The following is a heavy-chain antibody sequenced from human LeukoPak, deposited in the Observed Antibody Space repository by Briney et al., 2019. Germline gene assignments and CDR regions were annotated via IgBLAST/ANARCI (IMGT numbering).Heavy chain of an antibody. J-gene: IGHJ4*02. D-gene: IGHD6-6*01. CDR1: GGSISSYC. Sequence: ASETLSLTCTGSGGSISSYCWSWIRQPPGKGLEWIGYIYYSGSTNYNPSLKSRVTISVDTSKNQFSLKLSSVTAADTAVYYCARVDPDSSSTLEVFDYWGQGTLVTVSS. CDR3: ARVDPDSSSTLEVFDY. CDR2: IYYSGST. V-gene: IGHV4-59*01.